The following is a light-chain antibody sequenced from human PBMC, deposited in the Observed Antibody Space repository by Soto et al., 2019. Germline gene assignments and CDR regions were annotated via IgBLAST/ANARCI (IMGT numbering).Light chain of an antibody. CDR3: SSYTSSSLYV. J-gene: IGLJ1*01. CDR2: SDN. Sequence: QSVLTQPPSVSGAPGQRVTISCTGSSSNIGAGYVVHWYQQLPGAAPKLLIFSDNNRPSGVPDRFSGSKSGNTASLTISGLQAEDEADYYCSSYTSSSLYVFGTGTKVTVL. V-gene: IGLV1-40*01. CDR1: SSNIGAGYV.